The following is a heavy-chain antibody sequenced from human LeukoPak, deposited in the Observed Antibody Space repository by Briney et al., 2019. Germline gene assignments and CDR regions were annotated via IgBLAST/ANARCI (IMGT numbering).Heavy chain of an antibody. CDR2: IYHSGTT. J-gene: IGHJ6*02. D-gene: IGHD4-17*01. V-gene: IGHV4-31*01. CDR3: ARQSLPPDEYGDYGSYPYYGMDV. Sequence: SETLSLTCTISGVSISSGGYYWSWIRQLPGRGLEWIGYIYHSGTTYYNPSLKSPVTISVDKSKNQFSLKLKSVTAADTAVYYCARQSLPPDEYGDYGSYPYYGMDVWGQGTTVTVSS. CDR1: GVSISSGGYY.